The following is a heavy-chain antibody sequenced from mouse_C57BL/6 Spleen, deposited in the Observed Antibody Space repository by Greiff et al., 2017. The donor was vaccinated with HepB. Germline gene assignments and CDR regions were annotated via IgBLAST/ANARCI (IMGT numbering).Heavy chain of an antibody. CDR1: GFTFSSYA. J-gene: IGHJ4*01. D-gene: IGHD3-2*02. CDR3: TRDQDDQGAMDY. Sequence: EVQGVESGEGLVKPGGSLKLSCAASGFTFSSYAMSWVRQTPEKRLEWVAYISSGGDYIYYADTVKGRFTISRDNARNTLYLQMSSLKSEDTAMYYCTRDQDDQGAMDYWGQGTSVTVSS. V-gene: IGHV5-9-1*02. CDR2: ISSGGDYI.